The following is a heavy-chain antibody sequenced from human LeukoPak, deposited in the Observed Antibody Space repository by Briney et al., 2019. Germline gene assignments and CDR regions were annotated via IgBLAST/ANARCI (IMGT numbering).Heavy chain of an antibody. Sequence: GGSLRLSCAASGFTFSNAWMSWVRQAPGKGLEWVGRIKSKTDGGTTDYAAPVKGRFTISRDDSKNTLYLQMNSLRVEDTAVYYCAREEEGGGDYWGQGTLVTVSS. D-gene: IGHD1-26*01. CDR2: IKSKTDGGTT. V-gene: IGHV3-15*01. CDR1: GFTFSNAW. J-gene: IGHJ4*02. CDR3: AREEEGGGDY.